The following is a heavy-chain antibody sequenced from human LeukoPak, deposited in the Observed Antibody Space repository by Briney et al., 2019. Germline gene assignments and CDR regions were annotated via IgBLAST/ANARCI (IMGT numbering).Heavy chain of an antibody. CDR3: ARDLYYDSSGYDY. Sequence: ASVKVSCKASGYTFTGYYMHWVRQAPGQGLEWMGWINPNSGGTNYAQKFQGRATMTRDTSISTAYMELSRLRSDDTAVYYCARDLYYDSSGYDYWGQGTLVTVSS. CDR1: GYTFTGYY. J-gene: IGHJ4*02. V-gene: IGHV1-2*02. CDR2: INPNSGGT. D-gene: IGHD3-22*01.